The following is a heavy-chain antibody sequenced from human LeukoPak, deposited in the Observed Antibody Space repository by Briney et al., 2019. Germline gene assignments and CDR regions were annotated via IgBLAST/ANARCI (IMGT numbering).Heavy chain of an antibody. CDR2: IRYDGSNK. D-gene: IGHD1-26*01. CDR1: GFTFSSYG. CDR3: AEDLLNSVGATYMDV. J-gene: IGHJ6*03. Sequence: AGGSLRLSCAASGFTFSSYGMHWVRQAPGKGLEWVAFIRYDGSNKYYADSVKGRFTISRDNSKNTLYLQMNSLRAEDTAVYYCAEDLLNSVGATYMDVWGKGTTVAVSS. V-gene: IGHV3-30*02.